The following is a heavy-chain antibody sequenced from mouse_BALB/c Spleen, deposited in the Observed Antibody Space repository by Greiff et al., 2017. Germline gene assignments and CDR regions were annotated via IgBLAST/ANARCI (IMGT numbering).Heavy chain of an antibody. CDR3: ARFITTVGNFDY. CDR1: GYTFTDYN. CDR2: INPNNGGT. V-gene: IGHV1-18*01. D-gene: IGHD1-1*01. J-gene: IGHJ2*01. Sequence: EVQLQQSGPELVKPGASVKIPCKASGYTFTDYNMDWVKQSHGKSLEWIGDINPNNGGTIYNQKFKGKATLTVDKSSSTAYMELRSLTSEDTAVYYCARFITTVGNFDYWGQGTTLTVSS.